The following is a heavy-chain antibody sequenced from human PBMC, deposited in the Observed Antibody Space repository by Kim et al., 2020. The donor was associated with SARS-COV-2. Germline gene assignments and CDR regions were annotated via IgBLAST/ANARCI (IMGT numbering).Heavy chain of an antibody. CDR3: ARDSPVAGLY. J-gene: IGHJ4*02. D-gene: IGHD6-19*01. CDR2: EK. V-gene: IGHV3-7*01. Sequence: EKYYVDFVKGRLTNSRDNAKNSLYLQMNSLRAEDTAVYYCARDSPVAGLYWGQGTLVTVSS.